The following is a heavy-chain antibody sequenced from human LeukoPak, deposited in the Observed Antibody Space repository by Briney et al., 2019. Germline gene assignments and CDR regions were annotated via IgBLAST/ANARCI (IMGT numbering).Heavy chain of an antibody. V-gene: IGHV3-21*01. CDR2: ISSSSSYI. Sequence: GGSLRLSCAASGFTFSSYSMNWVRQAPGKGLEWVSSISSSSSYIYYADSVKGRFTISRDNAKNSLYLQMNSLRAEDTAVYYCARAIDPDYYYGMDVWGQGTTVTVSS. CDR1: GFTFSSYS. J-gene: IGHJ6*02. CDR3: ARAIDPDYYYGMDV.